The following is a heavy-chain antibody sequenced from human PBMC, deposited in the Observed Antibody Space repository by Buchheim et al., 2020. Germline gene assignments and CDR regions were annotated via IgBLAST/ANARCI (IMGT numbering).Heavy chain of an antibody. J-gene: IGHJ6*02. CDR2: IIGSGSRT. CDR3: AKGGYCSSSDCYRAYYYYNMDA. D-gene: IGHD2-2*01. Sequence: EVQLLESGGGLVQPGGSLRLSCAASGFTFINYAMNWVRQVPGKGLEWVSGIIGSGSRTYYADSVKGRLTISRDNSKGTLYLQMNSLRAEDTAVYYCAKGGYCSSSDCYRAYYYYNMDAWGQGTT. CDR1: GFTFINYA. V-gene: IGHV3-23*01.